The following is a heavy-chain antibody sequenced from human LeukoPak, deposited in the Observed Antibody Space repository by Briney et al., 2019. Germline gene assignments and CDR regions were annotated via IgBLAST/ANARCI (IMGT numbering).Heavy chain of an antibody. CDR1: GGSFSGYY. CDR2: INHSGST. D-gene: IGHD3-10*01. J-gene: IGHJ4*02. CDR3: ARCFLYGSGSYCDY. Sequence: PSETLSLTCAVYGGSFSGYYWSWIRQPPGKGLEWIGEINHSGSTNYNPSLKSRVTISVDTSKNQFSLKLSSVTAADTAVYYCARCFLYGSGSYCDYWGQGTLVTVSS. V-gene: IGHV4-34*01.